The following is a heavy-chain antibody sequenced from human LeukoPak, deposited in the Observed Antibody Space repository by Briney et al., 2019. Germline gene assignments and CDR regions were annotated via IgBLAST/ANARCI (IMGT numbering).Heavy chain of an antibody. J-gene: IGHJ4*02. V-gene: IGHV1-8*01. D-gene: IGHD5-24*01. CDR1: GYTFTSYD. CDR2: MNPNSGNT. Sequence: VASVKVSCKASGYTFTSYDINWVRQATGQGLEWMGWMNPNSGNTGYAQKFQGRVTMTRNTSISTAYMELSSLRSEDTAVYYCARAIRPRALWSEMATIYYFDYWGQGTLVTVSS. CDR3: ARAIRPRALWSEMATIYYFDY.